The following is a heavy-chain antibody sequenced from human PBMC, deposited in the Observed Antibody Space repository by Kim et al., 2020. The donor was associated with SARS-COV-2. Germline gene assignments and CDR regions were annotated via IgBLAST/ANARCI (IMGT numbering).Heavy chain of an antibody. CDR3: AKDVCDNSGMYDY. V-gene: IGHV3-23*01. J-gene: IGHJ4*01. Sequence: GGSLRLSCVASGFTFSCYGMTWVRQVPGKGPEWVSSISHDSTSSLYANSVKGRFTISRDDSKNTLYLQMNSLRAEDTALYYCAKDVCDNSGMYDY. D-gene: IGHD3-22*01. CDR2: ISHDSTSS. CDR1: GFTFSCYG.